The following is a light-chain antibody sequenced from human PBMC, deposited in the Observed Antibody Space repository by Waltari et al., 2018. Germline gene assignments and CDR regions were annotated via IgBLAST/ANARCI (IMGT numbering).Light chain of an antibody. CDR2: DVS. V-gene: IGLV2-14*03. J-gene: IGLJ2*01. CDR3: SSYISSSTLEL. CDR1: SSDVGGYNY. Sequence: QSALTQPASVSGSPGQSITISCPGTSSDVGGYNYVSWYQQHPGKAPKRMIYDVSNRPSGVSNRFSGSTSGNTASLTISGLQAEDEADYYCSSYISSSTLELFGGGTSLTVL.